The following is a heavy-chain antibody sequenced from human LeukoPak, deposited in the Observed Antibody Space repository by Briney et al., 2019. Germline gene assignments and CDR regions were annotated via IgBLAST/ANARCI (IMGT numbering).Heavy chain of an antibody. CDR2: MNPNSGNT. V-gene: IGHV1-8*01. Sequence: ASVKVSCKASGYTFTSYDINWVRQATGQGLEWMGWMNPNSGNTGYAQKFQGRVTMTRNTSISTAYMELSSLRSEDTAVYYCAKPHYYYGSGSSPSGFDYWGQGTLVTVSS. J-gene: IGHJ4*02. CDR3: AKPHYYYGSGSSPSGFDY. CDR1: GYTFTSYD. D-gene: IGHD3-10*01.